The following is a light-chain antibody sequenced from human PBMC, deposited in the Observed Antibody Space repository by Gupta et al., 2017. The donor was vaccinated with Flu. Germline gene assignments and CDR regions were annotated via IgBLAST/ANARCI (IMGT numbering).Light chain of an antibody. Sequence: GDRDNITCRASQVITRYLNWYQQKPGKAPRLLIYDASSLQAGVPSRFSGSASGTEYSLTITSLQPEDVATYYYQQYDNLPLTYGGGTRVDIE. CDR2: DAS. CDR1: QVITRY. CDR3: QQYDNLPLT. J-gene: IGKJ4*01. V-gene: IGKV1-33*01.